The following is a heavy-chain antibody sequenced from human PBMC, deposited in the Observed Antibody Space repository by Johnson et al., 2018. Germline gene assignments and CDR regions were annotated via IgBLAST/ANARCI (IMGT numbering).Heavy chain of an antibody. D-gene: IGHD1-26*01. V-gene: IGHV3-21*01. Sequence: NWFRQAPGKGLEWFSSLRSSSSYIYYADSVKGRFTISRDNAKNSLYLQMNSLRAEDTAVYYCARDIVGAISYYYGMDVWGQGTTVTVSS. CDR2: LRSSSSYI. J-gene: IGHJ6*02. CDR3: ARDIVGAISYYYGMDV.